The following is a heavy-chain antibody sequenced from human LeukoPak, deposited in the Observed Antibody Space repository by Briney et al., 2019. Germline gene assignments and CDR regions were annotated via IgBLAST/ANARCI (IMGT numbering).Heavy chain of an antibody. CDR2: ISSSSSTI. J-gene: IGHJ1*01. CDR1: GFTFNYFS. CDR3: ARDEAGFEYFQH. Sequence: GGSLRLSCAASGFTFNYFSVNWVRQAPGKGLEWVSYISSSSSTIKYADSVKGRFTISRDNAKNSLYLQMKSLRDEDTAVYYCARDEAGFEYFQHWGQGTLVTVSS. V-gene: IGHV3-48*02.